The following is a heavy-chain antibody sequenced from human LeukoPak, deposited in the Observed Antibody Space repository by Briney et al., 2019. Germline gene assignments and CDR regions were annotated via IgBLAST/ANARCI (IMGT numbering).Heavy chain of an antibody. CDR1: GGSISSYY. D-gene: IGHD6-6*01. Sequence: SETLSLTCTVSGGSISSYYWSWIRQPPGKGLEWIGYIYYSGSTNYNPSLKSRVTISVDTSKNQFSLKLSSVTAADTAVYYCAREYSSSSVDYWGQGTLVTVSS. J-gene: IGHJ4*02. CDR3: AREYSSSSVDY. V-gene: IGHV4-59*01. CDR2: IYYSGST.